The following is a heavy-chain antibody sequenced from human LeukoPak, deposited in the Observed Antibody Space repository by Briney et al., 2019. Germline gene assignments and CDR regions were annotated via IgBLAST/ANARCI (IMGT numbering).Heavy chain of an antibody. CDR1: GGSISSGGYY. D-gene: IGHD2-2*01. J-gene: IGHJ3*02. CDR3: ARADIVVVPAAMGSGAFDI. V-gene: IGHV4-31*03. Sequence: SETLSLTCTVSGGSISSGGYYWSWIRQHPGKGLEWIGYIYYSGSTYYNPSLKSRVTISVDTSKNQFSLKLSSVTAADTAVYYCARADIVVVPAAMGSGAFDIWGQGTMVTVSS. CDR2: IYYSGST.